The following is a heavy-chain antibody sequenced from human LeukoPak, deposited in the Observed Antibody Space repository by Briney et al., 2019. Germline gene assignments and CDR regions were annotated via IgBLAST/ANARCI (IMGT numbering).Heavy chain of an antibody. J-gene: IGHJ3*02. CDR2: ISSSSSYT. CDR1: GFTFSDYY. Sequence: GGSLRLSCAASGFTFSDYYMSWIRQAPGKGLEWVSYISSSSSYTNYADSVKGRFTISRDNAKNSLYLHMNSLRAEDTAVYYCARKLQLADAFDIWGQGTMVTVSS. D-gene: IGHD6-13*01. V-gene: IGHV3-11*06. CDR3: ARKLQLADAFDI.